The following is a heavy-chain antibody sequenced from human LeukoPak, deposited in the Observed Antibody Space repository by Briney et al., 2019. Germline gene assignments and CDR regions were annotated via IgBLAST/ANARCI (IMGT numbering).Heavy chain of an antibody. CDR2: IDAYNGNT. CDR3: ARAGSYYYVDV. J-gene: IGHJ6*03. Sequence: ASVTVSFTSSAYTFTISGISWVRQAPGQGLEWMGWIDAYNGNTDYAQKLQGRVTMTTDTSTATAYMELRSLRLDDAAVYYWARAGSYYYVDVWGKGTTVTVSS. CDR1: AYTFTISG. D-gene: IGHD1-1*01. V-gene: IGHV1-18*01.